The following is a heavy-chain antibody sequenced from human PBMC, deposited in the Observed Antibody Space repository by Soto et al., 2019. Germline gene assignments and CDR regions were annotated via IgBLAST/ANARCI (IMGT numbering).Heavy chain of an antibody. V-gene: IGHV3-23*01. CDR3: ARRGSGSYYDY. D-gene: IGHD1-26*01. J-gene: IGHJ4*02. CDR2: ISGSGDST. CDR1: GFTFSSYA. Sequence: EVQLLESGGGLVQPGGSLRLSCAASGFTFSSYAMRWVRQAPVKGLEWVSAISGSGDSTYYADSVKGRFTIFRDNSKNTLYLQMNSRRAEDTAVYYCARRGSGSYYDYLGQGTLVTVSS.